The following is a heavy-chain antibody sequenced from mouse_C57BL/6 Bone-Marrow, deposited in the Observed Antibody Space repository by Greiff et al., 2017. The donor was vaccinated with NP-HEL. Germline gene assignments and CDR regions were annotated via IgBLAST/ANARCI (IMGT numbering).Heavy chain of an antibody. CDR3: TRDYYGSRAWFAY. CDR1: GFTFSDAW. CDR2: IRNKANNHAT. V-gene: IGHV6-6*01. J-gene: IGHJ3*01. D-gene: IGHD1-1*01. Sequence: EVQLQQSGGGLVQPGGSMKLSCAASGFTFSDAWMDWVRQSPEKGLEWVAEIRNKANNHATYYAESVKGRFTISRDDSKSSVYLQMNSLRAEDTGIYYCTRDYYGSRAWFAYWGQGTLVTVSA.